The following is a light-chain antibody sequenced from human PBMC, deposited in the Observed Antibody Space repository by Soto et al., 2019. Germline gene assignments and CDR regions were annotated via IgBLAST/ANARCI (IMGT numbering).Light chain of an antibody. CDR2: DAS. CDR1: QSVDKY. CDR3: QQRGNRPPWT. J-gene: IGKJ1*01. Sequence: EIVMTQSPATLSLSPWERATLSCKASQSVDKYLVWYQQKPGQAPRLLLYDASNRATGIPARFSGSGSGTDFTLTISSLEPEDFAVYYCQQRGNRPPWTFGQGTKVDIK. V-gene: IGKV3-11*01.